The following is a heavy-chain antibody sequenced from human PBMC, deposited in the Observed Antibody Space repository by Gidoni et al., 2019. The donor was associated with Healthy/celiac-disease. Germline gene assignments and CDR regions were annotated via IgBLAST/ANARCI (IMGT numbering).Heavy chain of an antibody. CDR3: ARVGPDIVVVPAAIKWFDP. CDR1: GGSIRSSNW. D-gene: IGHD2-2*02. V-gene: IGHV4-4*02. CDR2: IYHSGST. J-gene: IGHJ5*02. Sequence: QVQLQESGPGLVKPSGTLSLTCAVSGGSIRSSNWWSWVRQPPGKGLEWIGEIYHSGSTNYNPSLKSRVTISVDKSKNQFSLKLSSVTAADTAVYYCARVGPDIVVVPAAIKWFDPWGQGTLVTVSS.